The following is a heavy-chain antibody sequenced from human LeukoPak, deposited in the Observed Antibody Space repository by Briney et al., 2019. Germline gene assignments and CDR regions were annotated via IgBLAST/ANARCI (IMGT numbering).Heavy chain of an antibody. CDR2: ISDSGGST. J-gene: IGHJ4*02. D-gene: IGHD6-13*01. Sequence: PGGSLRLSCAASGFTFSSYAMSWVRQAPGKGLEWVSGISDSGGSTYYADSVKGRFTISRENSKNTLYLQMNSLRAEDTAVYYCAKDPNYRSSYTFDYWGQGTLVTVSS. V-gene: IGHV3-23*01. CDR3: AKDPNYRSSYTFDY. CDR1: GFTFSSYA.